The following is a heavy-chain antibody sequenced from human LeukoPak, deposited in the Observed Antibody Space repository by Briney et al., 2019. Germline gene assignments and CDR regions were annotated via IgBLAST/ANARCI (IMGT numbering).Heavy chain of an antibody. D-gene: IGHD3-10*01. Sequence: ASVKVSCKASGYTFTSYDIIWVRQATGQGLEWMGWMNPNNGNTGFAETFQGRVTLTRNTSISTAYMELSSLRAEDTAVYYCARDPPSSGSYNYYYYYMDVWGKGTTVTVSS. J-gene: IGHJ6*03. V-gene: IGHV1-8*01. CDR2: MNPNNGNT. CDR3: ARDPPSSGSYNYYYYYMDV. CDR1: GYTFTSYD.